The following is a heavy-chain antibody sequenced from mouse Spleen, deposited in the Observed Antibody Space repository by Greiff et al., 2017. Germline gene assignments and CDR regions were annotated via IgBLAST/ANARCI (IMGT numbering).Heavy chain of an antibody. Sequence: QVQLQQSGAELARPGASVKLSCKASGYTFTSYGISWVKQRTGQGLEWIGEIYPRSGNTYYNEKFKGKATLTADKSSSTAYMEHRSLTSEDSAVYFCARGGGPFITTVASPCWFAYWGQGTLVTVSA. D-gene: IGHD1-1*01. V-gene: IGHV1-81*01. J-gene: IGHJ3*01. CDR3: ARGGGPFITTVASPCWFAY. CDR1: GYTFTSYG. CDR2: IYPRSGNT.